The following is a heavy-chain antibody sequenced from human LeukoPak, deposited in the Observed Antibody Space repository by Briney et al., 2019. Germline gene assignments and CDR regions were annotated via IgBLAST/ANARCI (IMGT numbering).Heavy chain of an antibody. J-gene: IGHJ3*02. CDR1: GGSIIRSSYY. CDR2: IYYSDSGTM. V-gene: IGHV4-39*01. Sequence: SETLSLTCTVSGGSIIRSSYYWGWIRQSPGKGLEWLGSIYYSDSGTMYYNPSLKSRVTMSADTSKNQFSLRVSSVTAADTAVYYCARRPPALGAFDIWGQGTMVSVSS. CDR3: ARRPPALGAFDI.